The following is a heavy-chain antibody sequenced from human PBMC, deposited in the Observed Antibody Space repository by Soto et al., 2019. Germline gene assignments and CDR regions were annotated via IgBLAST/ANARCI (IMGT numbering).Heavy chain of an antibody. CDR2: ISYDGSNK. Sequence: GGSLRLSCAASGFTFSSYCMHWVRQAPGKGLEWVAVISYDGSNKYYADSVKGRFTISRDNSKNTLYLQMNSLRAEDTAVYYCAKDRGSGYCSGGSCYFFDYWGQGTLVTVSS. CDR1: GFTFSSYC. J-gene: IGHJ4*02. CDR3: AKDRGSGYCSGGSCYFFDY. D-gene: IGHD2-15*01. V-gene: IGHV3-30*18.